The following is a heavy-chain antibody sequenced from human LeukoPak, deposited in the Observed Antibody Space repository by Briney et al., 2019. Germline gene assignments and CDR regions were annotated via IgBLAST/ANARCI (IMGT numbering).Heavy chain of an antibody. J-gene: IGHJ4*02. CDR2: IYYTGST. V-gene: IGHV4-61*01. D-gene: IGHD5-18*01. CDR3: ARIGYTYGSFDY. Sequence: PSETLSLTCTVSGGSVYSGSYYWSWIRQPSGKGLEWIGYIYYTGSTNYNPSLESRVTISVDTSKNQFSLKPSSVTAADTAVYYCARIGYTYGSFDYWGQGTLVTVSS. CDR1: GGSVYSGSYY.